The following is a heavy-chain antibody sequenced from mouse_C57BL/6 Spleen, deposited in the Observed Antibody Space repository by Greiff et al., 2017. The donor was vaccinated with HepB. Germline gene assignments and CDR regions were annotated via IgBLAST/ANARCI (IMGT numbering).Heavy chain of an antibody. CDR1: GFSFNTYA. Sequence: EVHLVESGGGLVQPKGSLKLSCAASGFSFNTYAMNWVRQAPGKGLEWVARIRSKSNNYATYYADSVKDRFTISRDDSESMLYLQMNNLKTEDTAMYYCVRPNPNWDEAMDYWGQGTSVTVSS. CDR3: VRPNPNWDEAMDY. V-gene: IGHV10-1*01. D-gene: IGHD4-1*01. J-gene: IGHJ4*01. CDR2: IRSKSNNYAT.